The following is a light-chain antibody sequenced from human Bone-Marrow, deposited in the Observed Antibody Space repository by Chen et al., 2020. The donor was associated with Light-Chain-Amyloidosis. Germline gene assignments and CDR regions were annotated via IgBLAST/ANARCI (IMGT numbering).Light chain of an antibody. CDR3: QVWDRSSDRPV. V-gene: IGLV3-21*02. J-gene: IGLJ3*02. CDR1: NIASTS. Sequence: SYVLTQPSSVSVPPGPTATIACGGNNIASTSVHWYQQTPGQAPLLVVYDDRDRPSGIPERLSGSNSGNTATLTISRVEAGDEADYYCQVWDRSSDRPVFGGGTKLTVL. CDR2: DDR.